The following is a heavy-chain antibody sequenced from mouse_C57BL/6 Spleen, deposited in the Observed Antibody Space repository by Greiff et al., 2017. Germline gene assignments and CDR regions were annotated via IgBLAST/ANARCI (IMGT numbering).Heavy chain of an antibody. J-gene: IGHJ3*01. CDR2: INPNNGGT. V-gene: IGHV1-26*01. CDR1: GYTFTDYY. CDR3: ARWDSSGYVRFAY. D-gene: IGHD3-2*02. Sequence: VQLKQSGPELVKPGASVKISCKASGYTFTDYYMNWVKQSHGKSLEWIGDINPNNGGTSYNQKFKGKATLTVDKSSSTAYMELRSLTSEDSAVYYCARWDSSGYVRFAYWGQGTLVTVSA.